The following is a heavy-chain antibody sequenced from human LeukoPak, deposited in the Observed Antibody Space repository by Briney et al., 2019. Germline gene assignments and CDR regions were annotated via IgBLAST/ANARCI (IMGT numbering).Heavy chain of an antibody. CDR1: GFTFSSYA. V-gene: IGHV3-21*01. Sequence: PGGSLRLSCSASGFTFSSYAMNWVRQAQGKGLEWVSSITTGSTYMYYADSVRGRFTISRDSAKNSLYLQMSSLRADDTAVYYYYYMDVWGKGTMVTVSS. J-gene: IGHJ6*03. CDR2: ITTGSTYM. CDR3: YYMDV.